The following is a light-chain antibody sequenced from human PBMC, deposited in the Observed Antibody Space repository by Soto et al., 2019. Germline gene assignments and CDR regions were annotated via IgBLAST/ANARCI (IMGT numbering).Light chain of an antibody. CDR3: AAWDDSLIAVL. V-gene: IGLV1-44*01. Sequence: QSVLTQPPSASGTPGQRVTISCSGTYSNVGSNVVNWYQQVPGAAPKQVIYSNDRRQSGVPHRFFGAKSGASASLAISGLQTEDEADYYCAAWDDSLIAVLFGGGTKLTVL. CDR1: YSNVGSNV. J-gene: IGLJ3*02. CDR2: SND.